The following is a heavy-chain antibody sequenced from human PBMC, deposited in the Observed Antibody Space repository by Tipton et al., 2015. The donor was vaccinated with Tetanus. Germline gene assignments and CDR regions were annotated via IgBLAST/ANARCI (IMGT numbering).Heavy chain of an antibody. CDR3: AKGWGSY. CDR2: IGGDGTSM. D-gene: IGHD3-16*01. CDR1: GFTFKKYA. V-gene: IGHV3-23*01. Sequence: SLRLSCVASGFTFKKYAISWVRQAPGKGLGWVSAIGGDGTSMNYTDSVKGRFTLSRDNSKNSLYLQMNSLRPEDTALYYCAKGWGSYWGQGTLVTVSS. J-gene: IGHJ4*02.